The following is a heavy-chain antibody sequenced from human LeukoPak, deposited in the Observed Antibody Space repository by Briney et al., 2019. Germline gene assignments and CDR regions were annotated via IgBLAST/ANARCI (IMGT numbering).Heavy chain of an antibody. CDR3: AKDRPVQLERLGGWFDP. Sequence: GGSLRLSCAASGFTFDDYGMSWVRQAPGKGLEWVSGINWNGGSTDYANSVKGRFTISRDNSKNTLYLQMNSLRAEDTAVYYCAKDRPVQLERLGGWFDPWGQGTLVTVSS. V-gene: IGHV3-20*04. CDR1: GFTFDDYG. J-gene: IGHJ5*02. D-gene: IGHD1-1*01. CDR2: INWNGGST.